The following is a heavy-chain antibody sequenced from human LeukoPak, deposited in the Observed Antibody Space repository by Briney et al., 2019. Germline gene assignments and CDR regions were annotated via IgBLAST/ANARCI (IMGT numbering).Heavy chain of an antibody. D-gene: IGHD1-26*01. J-gene: IGHJ4*02. V-gene: IGHV4-59*01. Sequence: PSETLSLTCTVSGGSISSYYWSWIRQPPGKGLEWIGYIYYRGSTNYNPSLKSRVTISVDTSKNQFSLKLSSVTAADTAVYYCARGSYYGDYFDYWGQGTLVTVSS. CDR3: ARGSYYGDYFDY. CDR1: GGSISSYY. CDR2: IYYRGST.